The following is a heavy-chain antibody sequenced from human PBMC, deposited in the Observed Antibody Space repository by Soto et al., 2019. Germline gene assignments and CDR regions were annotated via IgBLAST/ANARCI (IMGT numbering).Heavy chain of an antibody. CDR3: ARDRSGPADWFAP. Sequence: QVQLVQSGAEVKKPGSSVKVSCKASGGTFSSYAISWVRRAPGQGLEWMGGNIPIFGTANYSQKFQGRVTITADESTSTAYMELSSLRSEDTAVYYCARDRSGPADWFAPWGQGTLVTVSS. V-gene: IGHV1-69*12. CDR1: GGTFSSYA. J-gene: IGHJ5*02. CDR2: NIPIFGTA.